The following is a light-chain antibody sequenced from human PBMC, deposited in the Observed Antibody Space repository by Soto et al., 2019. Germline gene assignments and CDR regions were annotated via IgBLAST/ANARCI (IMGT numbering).Light chain of an antibody. J-gene: IGKJ5*01. CDR1: QNIRNW. CDR2: AVS. Sequence: DIQMTQSPSTLSASVGDSVTITCRASQNIRNWLAWYQQKPGKAPNPLIYAVSYLQSGVPSRFSGSGSGTDFTLTISSLQPEDFATYYCQQSYSTPLITFGQGTRLEIK. CDR3: QQSYSTPLIT. V-gene: IGKV1-39*01.